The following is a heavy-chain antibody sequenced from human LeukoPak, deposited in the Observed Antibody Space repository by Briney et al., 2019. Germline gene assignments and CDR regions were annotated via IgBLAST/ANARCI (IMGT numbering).Heavy chain of an antibody. CDR2: IWYDGSNK. Sequence: GGSLRLSCAASGFTLSSYGIHWVRQAPGKGLEWVAVIWYDGSNKYYADSVKGRFTISRDNSKNTLYLQMNSLRAEDTAVYYCARDLGYYYDSSGYYPDYWGQGTLVTVSS. J-gene: IGHJ4*02. CDR3: ARDLGYYYDSSGYYPDY. D-gene: IGHD3-22*01. CDR1: GFTLSSYG. V-gene: IGHV3-33*01.